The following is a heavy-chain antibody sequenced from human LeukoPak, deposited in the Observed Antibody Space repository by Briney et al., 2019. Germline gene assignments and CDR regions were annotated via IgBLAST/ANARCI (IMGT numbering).Heavy chain of an antibody. CDR2: INPNSGGT. D-gene: IGHD3-22*01. CDR3: ARIPLRAYYDSSGYYGL. J-gene: IGHJ4*02. CDR1: GYTFTGYY. Sequence: ASVKVSCKASGYTFTGYYMHWVRQAPGQGLEWMGWINPNSGGTNYAQKFQGRVTMTRDTSISPAYMELSRLRSDDTAVYYCARIPLRAYYDSSGYYGLWGQGTLVTVSS. V-gene: IGHV1-2*02.